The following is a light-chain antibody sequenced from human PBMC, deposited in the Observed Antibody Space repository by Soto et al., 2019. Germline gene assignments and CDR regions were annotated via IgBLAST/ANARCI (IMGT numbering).Light chain of an antibody. J-gene: IGLJ1*01. CDR3: SSYTSSSTLYV. Sequence: QAVLTQPASVSGFPGQSITISCPGTSSDVGGYNYVSWYQQHPGNAPKLMMYDVSNRPSGVSNRFSGSKSGNTASLTISGLQAEDEADYYCSSYTSSSTLYVFGTGTKVTVL. CDR2: DVS. CDR1: SSDVGGYNY. V-gene: IGLV2-14*01.